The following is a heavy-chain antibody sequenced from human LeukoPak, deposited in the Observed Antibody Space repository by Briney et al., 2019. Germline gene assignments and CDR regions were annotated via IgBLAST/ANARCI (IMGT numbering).Heavy chain of an antibody. D-gene: IGHD6-19*01. CDR1: GGSISSYY. Sequence: SETLSLTCTVSGGSISSYYWSWIRQPPGKGLEWIGYIYYSGSTNYNPSLKSRVTISVDTSKNQFSLKLSSVTAADTAVYYCARHSSSGWTGDWYFDLWGRGTLVTVSS. CDR2: IYYSGST. V-gene: IGHV4-59*08. J-gene: IGHJ2*01. CDR3: ARHSSSGWTGDWYFDL.